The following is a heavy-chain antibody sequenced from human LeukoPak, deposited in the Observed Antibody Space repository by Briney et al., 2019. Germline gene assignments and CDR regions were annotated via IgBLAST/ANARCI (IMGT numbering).Heavy chain of an antibody. D-gene: IGHD6-19*01. Sequence: EAGGSLRLSCAASRFTFSSYGMHWVRQTPGKGLEWVACIRHDGSYQQYADSVKGRFTVSRDNSKDTVYLQMNSLRTEDTAVYYCAKNRDSSDYPRDFDYWGQGTLVTVSS. CDR3: AKNRDSSDYPRDFDY. J-gene: IGHJ4*02. V-gene: IGHV3-30*02. CDR1: RFTFSSYG. CDR2: IRHDGSYQ.